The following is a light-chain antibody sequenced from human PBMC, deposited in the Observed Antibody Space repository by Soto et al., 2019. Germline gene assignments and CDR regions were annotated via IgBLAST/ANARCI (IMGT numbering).Light chain of an antibody. CDR2: GAS. CDR3: QQYNNWPRT. CDR1: QGVNNN. V-gene: IGKV3-15*01. J-gene: IGKJ1*01. Sequence: EIVMTQSPGTLSVSPGERATLSCRASQGVNNNLAWYQQKPGQAPRLLIYGASTRATGIPARLSGSGSGTEFTLTISSLQSEGFAVYYCQQYNNWPRTFGQGTKVEIK.